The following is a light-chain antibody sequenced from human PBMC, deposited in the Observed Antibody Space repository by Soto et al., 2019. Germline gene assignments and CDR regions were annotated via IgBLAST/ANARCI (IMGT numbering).Light chain of an antibody. Sequence: EIVLTQSPGTLSLSPWERATLSCRASQSVSSSYLAWYQQKPGQAPRLLIYGASSRATGIPDRFSGSGSGTEFTLTISSLQSEDFAVYSCQQYDNWPRTFGQGTKVDIK. J-gene: IGKJ1*01. V-gene: IGKV3-20*01. CDR1: QSVSSSY. CDR2: GAS. CDR3: QQYDNWPRT.